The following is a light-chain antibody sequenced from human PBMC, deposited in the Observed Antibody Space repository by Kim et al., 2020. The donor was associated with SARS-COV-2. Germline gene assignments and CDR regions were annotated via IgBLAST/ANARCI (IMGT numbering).Light chain of an antibody. Sequence: GKTVTISGTRSSGSIASNDVQWYQQRPGSAPTTVIYEDNQRPSGVPDRFSGSIDSSSNSASLTISGLKTEDEADYYCQSYDSSNWVFGGGTQLTVL. J-gene: IGLJ3*02. CDR3: QSYDSSNWV. CDR2: EDN. V-gene: IGLV6-57*03. CDR1: SGSIASND.